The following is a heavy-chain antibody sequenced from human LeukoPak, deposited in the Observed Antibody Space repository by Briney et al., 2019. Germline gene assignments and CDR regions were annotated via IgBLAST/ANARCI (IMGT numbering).Heavy chain of an antibody. CDR2: VYYNGPT. Sequence: SETLSLTCTVSGGSIISRSYYWGWVRQSPGTGLEWIASVYYNGPTYYNPSLRSRTTISRDTSKNQFSLKLSSVTAADTAVYYCARHYSSSWYFNWFDPWGQGTLVTVSS. CDR3: ARHYSSSWYFNWFDP. V-gene: IGHV4-39*01. D-gene: IGHD6-13*01. CDR1: GGSIISRSYY. J-gene: IGHJ5*02.